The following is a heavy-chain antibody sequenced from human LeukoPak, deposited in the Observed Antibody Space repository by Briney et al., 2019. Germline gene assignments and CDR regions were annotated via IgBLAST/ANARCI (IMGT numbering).Heavy chain of an antibody. CDR1: GFTLSSYA. Sequence: PGGSLRPSCAASGFTLSSYAMSWVRQAPGKGLEWVSAISGSGGSTYYADSVKGRFTISRDNSKNTLYLQMNSLRAEDTAVYYCAKDLAPYVVVPAATDYWGQGTLVTVSS. CDR3: AKDLAPYVVVPAATDY. D-gene: IGHD2-2*01. J-gene: IGHJ4*02. V-gene: IGHV3-23*01. CDR2: ISGSGGST.